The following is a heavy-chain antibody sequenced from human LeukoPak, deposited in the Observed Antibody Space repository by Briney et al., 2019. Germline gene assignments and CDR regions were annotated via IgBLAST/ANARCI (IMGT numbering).Heavy chain of an antibody. CDR1: GFTYSSYR. CDR2: ISSSSSYI. CDR3: ARGRIAAAGTPYADY. Sequence: PGGSLRLSCAASGFTYSSYRMNCVRQAPGKGLEWVSSISSSSSYIYYADSVKGRFTISRDNAKNSLYLQMNSLRAEDTAVYYCARGRIAAAGTPYADYWGQGTLVTVSS. D-gene: IGHD6-13*01. V-gene: IGHV3-21*01. J-gene: IGHJ4*02.